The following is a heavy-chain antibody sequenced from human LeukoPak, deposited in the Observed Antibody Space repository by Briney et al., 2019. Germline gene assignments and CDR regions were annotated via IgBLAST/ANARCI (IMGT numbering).Heavy chain of an antibody. Sequence: GGSLRLSCAASGFTFSSYAMSWVRQAPGKGLEWVSAISGSGGSTYYADSVKGRFTISRDNSKNTLYLQMNNLRAEDTAVYYCAKRSSSWYYYYYGMDVWGQGTTVTVSS. CDR3: AKRSSSWYYYYYGMDV. CDR2: ISGSGGST. J-gene: IGHJ6*02. D-gene: IGHD6-13*01. V-gene: IGHV3-23*01. CDR1: GFTFSSYA.